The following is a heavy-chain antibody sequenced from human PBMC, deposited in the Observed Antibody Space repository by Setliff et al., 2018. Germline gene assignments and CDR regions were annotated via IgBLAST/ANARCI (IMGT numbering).Heavy chain of an antibody. D-gene: IGHD3-10*01. Sequence: PSETLSLTCTVSGASINSGTYYWAWIRQPPGKGLEWIGTIYQNGITYYNPSLKSRVTMSVDTSKNQFSLKLNSVTAADTAVYYCARDRTYYGSGTYTRYFDYWGQGTLVTVSS. V-gene: IGHV4-39*07. CDR2: IYQNGIT. CDR3: ARDRTYYGSGTYTRYFDY. J-gene: IGHJ4*02. CDR1: GASINSGTYY.